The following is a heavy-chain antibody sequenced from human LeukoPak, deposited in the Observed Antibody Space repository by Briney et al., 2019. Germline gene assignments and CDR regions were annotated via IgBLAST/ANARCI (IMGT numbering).Heavy chain of an antibody. CDR2: IHYSGST. D-gene: IGHD6-19*01. CDR3: ASGIAVAGLDY. V-gene: IGHV4-59*01. Sequence: PSETLSLTCTVSGGSISSYYWSWIRQPPGKGLEWIGYIHYSGSTNYNPSLKSRVTISVDTSKNQFSLKLSSVTAADTAVYYCASGIAVAGLDYWGRGTLVTVSS. CDR1: GGSISSYY. J-gene: IGHJ4*02.